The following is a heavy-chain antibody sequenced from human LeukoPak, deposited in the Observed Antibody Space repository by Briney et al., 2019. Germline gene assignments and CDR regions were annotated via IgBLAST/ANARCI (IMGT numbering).Heavy chain of an antibody. D-gene: IGHD3-22*01. J-gene: IGHJ4*02. CDR2: IKQDGIEK. Sequence: PEGSLRLSCAASGFTLSNHWMIWVRQAPGKGLECVANIKQDGIEKYYLDSVKGRFTISRDNAKNSLYLQMNSLRAEDTAVYYCARDDSSGYYYRILGYWGQGTLVTVSS. CDR1: GFTLSNHW. V-gene: IGHV3-7*01. CDR3: ARDDSSGYYYRILGY.